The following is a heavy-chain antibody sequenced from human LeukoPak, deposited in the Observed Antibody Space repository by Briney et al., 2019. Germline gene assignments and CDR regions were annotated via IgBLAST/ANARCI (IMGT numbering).Heavy chain of an antibody. CDR1: GGSFSGYY. Sequence: SETLSLTCAVYGGSFSGYYWSWIRQPPGKGLEWIGEINHSGSTNYNPSLKSRVTISVDTSKNRFSLKLSSVTAADTAVYYCARGRTIFGVVIIERYNWFDPWGQGTLVTVSS. CDR3: ARGRTIFGVVIIERYNWFDP. D-gene: IGHD3-3*01. V-gene: IGHV4-34*01. J-gene: IGHJ5*02. CDR2: INHSGST.